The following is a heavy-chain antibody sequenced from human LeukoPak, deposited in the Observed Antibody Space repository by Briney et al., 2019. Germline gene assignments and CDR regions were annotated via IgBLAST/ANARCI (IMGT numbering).Heavy chain of an antibody. J-gene: IGHJ6*03. D-gene: IGHD2-15*01. V-gene: IGHV1-2*02. CDR1: VYTFTGYY. CDR2: INPNSGGT. CDR3: ARGVCSGGSCYSHYYYYYYMDV. Sequence: ASVKVCCKASVYTFTGYYMHWVRQAPGQGLEWMGWINPNSGGTNYAQKFQGRVTMTRDTSISTAYMELSRLRSDDTAVYYCARGVCSGGSCYSHYYYYYYMDVWGKGITVTVSS.